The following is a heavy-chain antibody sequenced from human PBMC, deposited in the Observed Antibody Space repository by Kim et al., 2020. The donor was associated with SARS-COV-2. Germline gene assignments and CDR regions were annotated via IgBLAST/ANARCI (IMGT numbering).Heavy chain of an antibody. V-gene: IGHV6-1*01. J-gene: IGHJ4*02. Sequence: SQTLSLTCVISGDSVSSNIATWNWDRQSPSRGLEWLGRTYYRSRWLNEYATSVKSRITINPDTPKNQFSLQLSSVTPEDTAVYYCARAAGGQSGLDFWGQGTLVTVSS. D-gene: IGHD6-13*01. CDR2: TYYRSRWLN. CDR3: ARAAGGQSGLDF. CDR1: GDSVSSNIAT.